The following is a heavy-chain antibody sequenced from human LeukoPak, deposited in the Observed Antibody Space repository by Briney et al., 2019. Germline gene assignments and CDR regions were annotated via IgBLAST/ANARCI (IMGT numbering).Heavy chain of an antibody. CDR2: ISYDGSNK. CDR1: GFTFSSYA. J-gene: IGHJ4*02. CDR3: APGAVGAPLTFDY. D-gene: IGHD1-26*01. Sequence: GGSLRLSCAASGFTFSSYAMHWVRQAPGKGLEWVAVISYDGSNKYYADSVKGRFTISRDNSKNTLYLQMNSLRAEDTAVYYCAPGAVGAPLTFDYWGQGTLVTVSS. V-gene: IGHV3-30*04.